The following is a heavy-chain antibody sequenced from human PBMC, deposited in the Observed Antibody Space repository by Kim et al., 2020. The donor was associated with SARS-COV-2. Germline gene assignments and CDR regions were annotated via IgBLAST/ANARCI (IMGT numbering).Heavy chain of an antibody. V-gene: IGHV1-18*01. Sequence: NTNYAQKLQGRVTMTTDTSTSTAYMELRSLRSDDTAVYYCARDRDSDDDYWGQGTLVTVSS. CDR3: ARDRDSDDDY. J-gene: IGHJ4*02. CDR2: NT.